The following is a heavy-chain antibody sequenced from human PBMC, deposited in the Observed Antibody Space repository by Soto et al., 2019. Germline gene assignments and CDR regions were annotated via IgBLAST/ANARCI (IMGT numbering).Heavy chain of an antibody. D-gene: IGHD6-13*01. CDR3: AAGRMLIAAAGINYGMDV. V-gene: IGHV1-58*01. Sequence: SVKVSCKASGFTFTSSAVQWVRQARGQRLEWIGWIVVGSGNTNYAQKFQERVTITRDMSTSTAYMELSSLRSEDTAVYYCAAGRMLIAAAGINYGMDVWGQGTTVTVSS. J-gene: IGHJ6*02. CDR2: IVVGSGNT. CDR1: GFTFTSSA.